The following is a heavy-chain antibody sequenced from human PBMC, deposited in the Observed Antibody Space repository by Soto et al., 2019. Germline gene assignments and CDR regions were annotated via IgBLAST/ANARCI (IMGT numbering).Heavy chain of an antibody. D-gene: IGHD3-3*01. CDR1: GFSLTTSVVG. CDR3: AHRVLRTVFGLVTTTAIYFDF. V-gene: IGHV2-5*02. J-gene: IGHJ4*02. Sequence: QITLNESGPTQVKPRQTLTLTCTFSGFSLTTSVVGVGWIRQSPGKAPEWVALIYWDDDKRYSPSLKSRLTITKDTSKNQVVLTMADLDPADTSTYSCAHRVLRTVFGLVTTTAIYFDFWGQGSPVAVSS. CDR2: IYWDDDK.